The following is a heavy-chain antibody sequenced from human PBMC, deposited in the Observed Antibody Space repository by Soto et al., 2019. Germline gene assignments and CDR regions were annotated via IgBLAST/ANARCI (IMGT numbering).Heavy chain of an antibody. CDR1: GFTFSSFA. J-gene: IGHJ6*04. CDR2: ISYDGRKN. D-gene: IGHD2-2*02. CDR3: ARGCSSSDCYTNYYYYYGMDV. V-gene: IGHV3-30*04. Sequence: QVQLVESGGGVVQPGRSLRLSCAASGFTFSSFAMHWARQAPGKGLEWVAFISYDGRKNSYADSVKGRFTVSRDNSKNTVYLQMNSLRAEDTAVYYCARGCSSSDCYTNYYYYYGMDVWGNGTTVTVSS.